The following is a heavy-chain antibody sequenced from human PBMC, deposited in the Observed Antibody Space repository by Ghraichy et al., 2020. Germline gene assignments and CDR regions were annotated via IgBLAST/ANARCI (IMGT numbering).Heavy chain of an antibody. D-gene: IGHD4-23*01. CDR1: GFTFSSYA. CDR2: ISGSSANI. J-gene: IGHJ4*02. Sequence: GSLRLSCAASGFTFSSYAMIWVRQAPGKGLEWVSVISGSSANIYYADSLEGRFIISRDNSKNTVYLQMNSLRAEDTAVYYCAKGQSRATAITPLDYWGQGTLVTVSS. CDR3: AKGQSRATAITPLDY. V-gene: IGHV3-23*01.